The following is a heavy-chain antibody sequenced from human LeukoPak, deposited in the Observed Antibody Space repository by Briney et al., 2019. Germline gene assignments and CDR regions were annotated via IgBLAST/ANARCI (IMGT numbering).Heavy chain of an antibody. J-gene: IGHJ4*02. CDR3: ARGSLTGYLDPSFDY. Sequence: SVKVSCKASGGTFSSYAISWVRQAPGQGLEWMGGIIPIFGTANYAQKFQGRVTITADESTSTAYMELSSLRSEDTAVYYCARGSLTGYLDPSFDYWGQGTLATVSS. CDR1: GGTFSSYA. CDR2: IIPIFGTA. V-gene: IGHV1-69*13. D-gene: IGHD3-9*01.